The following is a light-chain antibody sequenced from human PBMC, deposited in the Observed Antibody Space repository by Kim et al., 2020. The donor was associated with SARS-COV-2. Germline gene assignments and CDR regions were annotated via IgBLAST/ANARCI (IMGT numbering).Light chain of an antibody. CDR2: DAS. CDR1: QDISNY. CDR3: QQSGFT. Sequence: SLSASVGDRVTITCQASQDISNYLNWYQQKPGKAPKLLIYDASNLETGVPSRFSGSGSGTDFTFTISSLQPEDIATYYCQQSGFTFGPGTKVDIK. V-gene: IGKV1-33*01. J-gene: IGKJ3*01.